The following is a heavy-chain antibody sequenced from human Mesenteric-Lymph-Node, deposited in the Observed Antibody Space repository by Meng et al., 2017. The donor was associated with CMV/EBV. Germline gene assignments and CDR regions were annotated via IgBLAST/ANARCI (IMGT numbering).Heavy chain of an antibody. CDR1: GFTFSDFA. V-gene: IGHV3-23*03. Sequence: GESLKISCTASGFTFSDFAMSWVRQAPGKGPEWISVIYTGISTTFYADSVKGRFSVARDDSKNTLYLHMNSLRVEDTAVYYCAKDFPLRGVDTYSVLDHWGQGTLVTVSS. D-gene: IGHD5-18*01. J-gene: IGHJ4*02. CDR2: IYTGISTT. CDR3: AKDFPLRGVDTYSVLDH.